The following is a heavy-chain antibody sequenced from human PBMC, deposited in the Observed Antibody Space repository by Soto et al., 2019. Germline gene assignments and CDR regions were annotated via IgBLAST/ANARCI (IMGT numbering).Heavy chain of an antibody. CDR3: AKLTGEPHYFDY. CDR1: GFTFSSYA. V-gene: IGHV3-23*01. D-gene: IGHD3-16*01. Sequence: EVQLLESGGGLVQPGGSLRLSCAASGFTFSSYAMSWVRQAPGKGLEWVSAISGSGGSTYYADSVKGRFTISRDNSKNQLYLQMNSLRAEDTAVYYCAKLTGEPHYFDYWGQGTLVTVAS. CDR2: ISGSGGST. J-gene: IGHJ4*02.